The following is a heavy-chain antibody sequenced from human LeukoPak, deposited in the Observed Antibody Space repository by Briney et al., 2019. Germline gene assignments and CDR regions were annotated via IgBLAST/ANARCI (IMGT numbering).Heavy chain of an antibody. CDR2: IYYTGNS. CDR1: GGSISSYY. Sequence: SETLSLTCTVSGGSISSYYWSWIRQPPGKGLEWIGYIYYTGNSNYNPSLRGRVTISIDTSKTLFSLKVRSVTAADTAMYYCARGGSGYPFDYWGQGAPVNVSS. V-gene: IGHV4-59*01. D-gene: IGHD3-22*01. J-gene: IGHJ4*02. CDR3: ARGGSGYPFDY.